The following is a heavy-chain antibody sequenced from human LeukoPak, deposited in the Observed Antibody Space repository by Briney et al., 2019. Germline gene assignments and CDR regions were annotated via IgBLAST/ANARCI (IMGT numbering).Heavy chain of an antibody. CDR1: GYTFTTYY. J-gene: IGHJ4*02. CDR3: AIPLGSGNYYFYFDY. V-gene: IGHV1-46*01. Sequence: ASVKVSCKASGYTFTTYYIHWVRQAPGQGLEWMGIINPSGGSTTYAQIFQGRVTLTRDTSTSTVYMELSSLRSDDTAVYYCAIPLGSGNYYFYFDYWGQGSLVTVSS. D-gene: IGHD3-10*01. CDR2: INPSGGST.